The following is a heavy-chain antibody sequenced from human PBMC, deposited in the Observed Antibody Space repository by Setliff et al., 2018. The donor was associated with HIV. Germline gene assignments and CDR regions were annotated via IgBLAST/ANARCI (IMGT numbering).Heavy chain of an antibody. CDR2: ILSTGERT. V-gene: IGHV3-23*01. CDR3: AKELAASGLGYFDS. J-gene: IGHJ4*02. CDR1: GFTFSNYA. Sequence: LRLSCAASGFTFSNYAMSWVRQAPGEGLEWVSAILSTGERTFYADSVKGRFTISRDNSKNTVYLQMNSLRAEDTAEYYCAKELAASGLGYFDSWGWGILVTVSS. D-gene: IGHD3-22*01.